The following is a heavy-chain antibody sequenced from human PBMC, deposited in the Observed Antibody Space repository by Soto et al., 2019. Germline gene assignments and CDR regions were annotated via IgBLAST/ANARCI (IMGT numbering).Heavy chain of an antibody. J-gene: IGHJ6*03. CDR2: ISGSGGST. Sequence: FLRLSCAASGFTFSSYAMSWVRQAPGKVLEWVTAISGSGGSTYYADSVKGRFTISRDNSKNTLYLQMNCLRAEDTVVYYCAKVVGSMLWLGELISDYYYYYMDVWGKGTTVTVSS. D-gene: IGHD3-10*01. CDR3: AKVVGSMLWLGELISDYYYYYMDV. V-gene: IGHV3-23*01. CDR1: GFTFSSYA.